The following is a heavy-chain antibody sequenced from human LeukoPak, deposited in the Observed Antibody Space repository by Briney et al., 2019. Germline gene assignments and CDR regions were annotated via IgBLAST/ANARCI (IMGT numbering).Heavy chain of an antibody. CDR1: DGSISSSSYY. V-gene: IGHV4-39*07. D-gene: IGHD3-22*01. Sequence: SETLSLTCTVSDGSISSSSYYWGWIRQPPGKGLEWIGSIYYSGSTYYNPSLKSRVTISVDTSKSQFSLKVTSVTAADTAVYYCARDRPDYYDSSDPFDYWGQGTLVTVSS. J-gene: IGHJ4*02. CDR3: ARDRPDYYDSSDPFDY. CDR2: IYYSGST.